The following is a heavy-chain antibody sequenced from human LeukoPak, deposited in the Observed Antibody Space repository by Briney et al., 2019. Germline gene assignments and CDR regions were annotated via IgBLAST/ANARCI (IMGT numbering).Heavy chain of an antibody. J-gene: IGHJ3*02. CDR2: IYHSGST. D-gene: IGHD2-2*02. V-gene: IGHV4-30-2*01. Sequence: SETLSLTCAVSGGSISSGGYSWSWIRQPPGKGLEWIGYIYHSGSTYYNPSLKSRVTISVDRSKNQFSLKLSSVTAADTAVYYCARAGVDCSSTSCYTAAFDIWGQGTMVTVSS. CDR1: GGSISSGGYS. CDR3: ARAGVDCSSTSCYTAAFDI.